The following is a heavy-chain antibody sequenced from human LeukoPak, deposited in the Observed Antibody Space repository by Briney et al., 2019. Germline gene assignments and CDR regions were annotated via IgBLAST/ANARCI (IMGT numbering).Heavy chain of an antibody. CDR1: GGSFSGYY. J-gene: IGHJ4*02. CDR2: INHSGST. V-gene: IGHV4-34*01. Sequence: SETLSLTCAVYGGSFSGYYWSWIRQPPGKGREWIGEINHSGSTNYNPSLKSRVTISVDTSKNQFSLKLSSVTAADTAVYYCARGSDGVVRGVMYYWGQGTLVTVSS. D-gene: IGHD3-10*01. CDR3: ARGSDGVVRGVMYY.